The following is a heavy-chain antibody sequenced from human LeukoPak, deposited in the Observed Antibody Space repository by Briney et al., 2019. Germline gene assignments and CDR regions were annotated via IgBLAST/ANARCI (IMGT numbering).Heavy chain of an antibody. J-gene: IGHJ4*02. Sequence: ASVKVSCKASGYSFPMYGITWVRQAPGQGLEWMGWISAYNGNTNYAQELQGRVTMTTDTSTSTAYMELRSLRSDDTAVYYCARDLRGGSSGYWGQGTLVTVSS. CDR2: ISAYNGNT. CDR3: ARDLRGGSSGY. V-gene: IGHV1-18*01. D-gene: IGHD6-6*01. CDR1: GYSFPMYG.